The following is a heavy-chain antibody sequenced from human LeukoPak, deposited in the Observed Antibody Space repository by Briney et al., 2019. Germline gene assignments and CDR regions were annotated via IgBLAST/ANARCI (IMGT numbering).Heavy chain of an antibody. Sequence: PSETLSLTCTVSGGSISSYYWSWIRQPPGKGLEWIGYIYYSGSTNYNPSLKSRVTTSVDTSKNQFSLKLSSVTAADTAVYYCARLPYDFWSGYSKNYYYYGMDVWGQGTTVTVSS. CDR1: GGSISSYY. J-gene: IGHJ6*02. V-gene: IGHV4-59*08. D-gene: IGHD3-3*01. CDR2: IYYSGST. CDR3: ARLPYDFWSGYSKNYYYYGMDV.